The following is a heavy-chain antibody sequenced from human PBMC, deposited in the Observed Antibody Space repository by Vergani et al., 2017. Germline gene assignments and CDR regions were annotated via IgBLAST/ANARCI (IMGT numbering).Heavy chain of an antibody. CDR1: GFTFSSYW. D-gene: IGHD4-23*01. J-gene: IGHJ4*02. CDR3: ARDGGYGGKGVDY. V-gene: IGHV3-74*01. CDR2: INSDGSST. Sequence: EVQLVESGGGLVQPGGSLRLSCAASGFTFSSYWMHWVRPAPGTGLVWVSRINSDGSSTSYADSVKGRFTISIDNATNTLYLQMNSLGAEDTAVYYCARDGGYGGKGVDYGGQGTLVTVSS.